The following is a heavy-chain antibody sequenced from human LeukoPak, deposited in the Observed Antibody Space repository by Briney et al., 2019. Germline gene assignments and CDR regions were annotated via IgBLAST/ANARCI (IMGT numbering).Heavy chain of an antibody. CDR1: GFRFHTYS. CDR3: TTDPDSSGYYFDY. D-gene: IGHD3-22*01. J-gene: IGHJ4*02. V-gene: IGHV3-15*01. CDR2: IKSKTDGGTT. Sequence: GGSLRLSCAASGFRFHTYSMNWVRQAPGKGLEWVGRIKSKTDGGTTDYAAPVKGRFTISRDDSKNTLYLQLNSLKTEDTAVYYCTTDPDSSGYYFDYWGQGTLVTVSS.